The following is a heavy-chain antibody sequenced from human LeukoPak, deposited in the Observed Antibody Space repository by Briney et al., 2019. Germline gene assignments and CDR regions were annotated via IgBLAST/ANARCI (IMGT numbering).Heavy chain of an antibody. Sequence: ASVKVSCKASGYTFTSYAMHWVRQAPGQRLEWMGWINAGNGNTKYSQKFQGRVTITRDTSASTAYMELRSLISDDAAVYYCARGDDYGDYWGLYWGQGTLVTVSS. V-gene: IGHV1-3*01. CDR3: ARGDDYGDYWGLY. D-gene: IGHD4-17*01. CDR2: INAGNGNT. J-gene: IGHJ4*02. CDR1: GYTFTSYA.